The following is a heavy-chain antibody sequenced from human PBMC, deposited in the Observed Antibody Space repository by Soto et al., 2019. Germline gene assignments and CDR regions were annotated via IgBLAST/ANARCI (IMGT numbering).Heavy chain of an antibody. CDR1: GGSFSGYY. J-gene: IGHJ5*02. V-gene: IGHV4-34*01. D-gene: IGHD2-2*01. Sequence: SETLSLTCAAYGGSFSGYYWSWIRQPPGKGLEWIGEINHSGSTNYNPSPKSRLTISVDTTKNQFSLQLMSMTAADTAVDYSAKLSCTSSTCYFPGWFDPWGQGTLVTVSS. CDR2: INHSGST. CDR3: AKLSCTSSTCYFPGWFDP.